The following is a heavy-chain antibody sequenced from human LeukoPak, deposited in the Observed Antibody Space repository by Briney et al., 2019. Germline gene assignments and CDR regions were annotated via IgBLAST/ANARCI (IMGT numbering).Heavy chain of an antibody. Sequence: PGGSLRLSCAGSGFTFSSYAMSWVRQAPGKGLEWVSGISDSGDSAYYADSMMGRFSISRDNSKKTLYLQMNSLRAEVTAVYYCAKREKYYYDSSGYYRYFQHWGQGTLVTVSS. V-gene: IGHV3-23*01. CDR3: AKREKYYYDSSGYYRYFQH. D-gene: IGHD3-22*01. J-gene: IGHJ1*01. CDR2: ISDSGDSA. CDR1: GFTFSSYA.